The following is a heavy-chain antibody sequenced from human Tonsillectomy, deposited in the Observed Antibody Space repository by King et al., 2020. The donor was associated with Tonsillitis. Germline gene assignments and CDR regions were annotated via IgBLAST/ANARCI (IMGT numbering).Heavy chain of an antibody. D-gene: IGHD2-21*01. J-gene: IGHJ6*02. CDR3: ARDVDFYGGMDV. Sequence: VQLVESGAEVKKPGASVTVSCKASGYTFTGYYIHWVRQAPGQGLEWMGWINSNRGGKNSAQKFQGRVTMTRDTSISTAYMELSRLRSDDTAVYYCARDVDFYGGMDVWGQGTTVTVSS. V-gene: IGHV1-2*02. CDR2: INSNRGGK. CDR1: GYTFTGYY.